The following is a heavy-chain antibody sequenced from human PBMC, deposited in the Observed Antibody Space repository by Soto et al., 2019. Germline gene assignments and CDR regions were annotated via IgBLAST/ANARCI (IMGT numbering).Heavy chain of an antibody. CDR3: ARDSRSGWNFDY. V-gene: IGHV3-30-3*01. CDR1: GFTFSSYA. J-gene: IGHJ4*02. D-gene: IGHD6-19*01. CDR2: ISYDGSNK. Sequence: QVQLVESGGGVVQPGRSLRLSCAASGFTFSSYAMHWVRQAPGKGLEWGAVISYDGSNKYYADSVKGRFTISRDNSKNTLYLQMNSLRAEDTAVYYCARDSRSGWNFDYWGQGTLVTVSS.